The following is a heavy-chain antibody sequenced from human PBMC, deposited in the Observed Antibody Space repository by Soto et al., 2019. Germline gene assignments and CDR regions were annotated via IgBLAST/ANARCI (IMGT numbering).Heavy chain of an antibody. Sequence: GGSLRLSCAASGFTFSSYSMNWVRQAPGKGLEWVSSISSSSSYIYYADSVKGRFTISRDNAKNSLYLQMNSLRAEDTAVYYCARDYGPRDYDSRVEFDYWGQGTLVTVSS. V-gene: IGHV3-21*01. D-gene: IGHD3-22*01. CDR3: ARDYGPRDYDSRVEFDY. J-gene: IGHJ4*02. CDR1: GFTFSSYS. CDR2: ISSSSSYI.